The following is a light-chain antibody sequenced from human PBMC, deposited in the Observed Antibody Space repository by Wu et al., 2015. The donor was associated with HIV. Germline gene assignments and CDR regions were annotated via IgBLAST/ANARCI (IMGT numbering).Light chain of an antibody. V-gene: IGKV3-20*01. CDR3: HQSGSSPLT. CDR2: GAS. Sequence: EIVMTQFPATLSVSPGERATLSCRASQNISSSLAWYQQKPGQAPRLLIYGASNRATGVPDRFSGRGFGTDFSLIISSLEPEDFAVYFCHQSGSSPLTFGQGTRVEIK. CDR1: QNISSS. J-gene: IGKJ1*01.